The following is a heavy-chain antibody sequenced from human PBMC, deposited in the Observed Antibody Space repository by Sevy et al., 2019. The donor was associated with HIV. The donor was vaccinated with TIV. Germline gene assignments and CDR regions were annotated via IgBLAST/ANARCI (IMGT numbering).Heavy chain of an antibody. Sequence: GGSLRLSCAASGFTFSSYAMHWVRQAPGKGLEWVAVISYDGSNKYYADSVKGRFTISRDNSKNTPYLQMNSLRAEDTAVYYCARERWAVADFDYWGQGTLVTVSS. CDR1: GFTFSSYA. D-gene: IGHD6-19*01. V-gene: IGHV3-30-3*01. CDR3: ARERWAVADFDY. J-gene: IGHJ4*02. CDR2: ISYDGSNK.